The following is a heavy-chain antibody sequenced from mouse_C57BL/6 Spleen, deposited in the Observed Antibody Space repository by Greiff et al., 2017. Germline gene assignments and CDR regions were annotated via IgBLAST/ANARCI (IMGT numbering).Heavy chain of an antibody. CDR3: AIDSSAY. CDR1: GYTFTSYW. J-gene: IGHJ3*01. CDR2: IDPSDSYT. V-gene: IGHV1-50*01. Sequence: QVQLKQPGAELVKPGASVKLSCKASGYTFTSYWMQWVKQRPGQGLEWIGEIDPSDSYTNYNQKFKGKAPLTVDTSSSTAYMQLSSLTSEDSAVYYCAIDSSAYWGQGTLVTVSA. D-gene: IGHD3-2*02.